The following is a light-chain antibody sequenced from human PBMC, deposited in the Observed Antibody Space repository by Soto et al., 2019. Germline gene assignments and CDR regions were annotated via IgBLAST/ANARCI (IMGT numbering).Light chain of an antibody. Sequence: VLTQPPSVSAAPGQKVTISCSGSSSNIGGNSVSWYQQLPGTAPKLLIYDDNKRPSGIPDRFSGSKSGTSATLGITGFQTGDEADYYCGSWDSSLSAYAFGTGTKV. J-gene: IGLJ1*01. CDR3: GSWDSSLSAYA. CDR2: DDN. CDR1: SSNIGGNS. V-gene: IGLV1-51*01.